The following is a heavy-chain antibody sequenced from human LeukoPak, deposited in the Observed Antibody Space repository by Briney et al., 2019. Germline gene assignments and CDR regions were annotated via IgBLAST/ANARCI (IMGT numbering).Heavy chain of an antibody. CDR2: IYYSGST. V-gene: IGHV4-31*03. J-gene: IGHJ4*02. CDR3: ARASRGYYTY. D-gene: IGHD3-22*01. CDR1: GVSISSGGYY. Sequence: SETLSLTCTVSGVSISSGGYYWSWIRQHPGKGLEWIGYIYYSGSTYYNPSLKSRVTISVDTSKNQFSLKLSSVTAADTAVYYCARASRGYYTYWGQGTLVTVSS.